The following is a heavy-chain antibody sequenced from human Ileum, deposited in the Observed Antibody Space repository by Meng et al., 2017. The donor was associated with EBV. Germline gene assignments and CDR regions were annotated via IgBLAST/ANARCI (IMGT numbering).Heavy chain of an antibody. CDR3: ARLYCSGGSCYTIDY. D-gene: IGHD2-15*01. Sequence: QVQLVQPGSEWKKPGASVRVSCKASGYTVPSYAMNWLRQAPGQGLEWMGWINTNTGNPTYAQGFTGRFVFSLDTSVSTAYLQISSLKAADTAVYYCARLYCSGGSCYTIDYWGQGTLVTVSS. J-gene: IGHJ4*02. V-gene: IGHV7-4-1*02. CDR2: INTNTGNP. CDR1: GYTVPSYA.